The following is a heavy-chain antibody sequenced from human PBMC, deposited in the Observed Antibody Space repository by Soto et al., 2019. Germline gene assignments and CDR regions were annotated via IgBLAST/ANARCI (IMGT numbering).Heavy chain of an antibody. CDR2: VYYSGST. Sequence: PSETLSLTCIVSGDSISSSGYFWSWIRQHPEKGLEWIGYVYYSGSTNYNPSLRSRLTISVDSSKNQFSLKLSSVTAADTAVYYCARDRGYYDSSDYYGFDSWGQGTLVT. D-gene: IGHD3-22*01. CDR3: ARDRGYYDSSDYYGFDS. CDR1: GDSISSSGYF. V-gene: IGHV4-31*03. J-gene: IGHJ4*02.